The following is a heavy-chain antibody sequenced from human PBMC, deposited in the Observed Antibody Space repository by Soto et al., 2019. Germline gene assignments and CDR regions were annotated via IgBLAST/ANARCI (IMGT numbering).Heavy chain of an antibody. CDR2: MNPNSGNT. Sequence: GASVKVSCKASGYTFTSYDINWVRQATGQGLEWMGWMNPNSGNTGYAQKFQGRVTMTRNASISTAYMELSSLRSEDMAVYYCARGRIRYYYDSSGYYYWGQGTLVTVS. D-gene: IGHD3-22*01. CDR1: GYTFTSYD. J-gene: IGHJ4*02. CDR3: ARGRIRYYYDSSGYYY. V-gene: IGHV1-8*01.